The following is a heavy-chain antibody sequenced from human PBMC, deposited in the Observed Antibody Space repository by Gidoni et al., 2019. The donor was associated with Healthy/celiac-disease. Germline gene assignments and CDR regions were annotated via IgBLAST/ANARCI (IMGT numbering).Heavy chain of an antibody. D-gene: IGHD3-10*01. V-gene: IGHV4-59*01. CDR3: ARAGDLRYASVWAFDI. CDR2: IYYSGST. CDR1: GGSISSYY. Sequence: QVQLQESGPGLVKPSETLSLTCTVSGGSISSYYWSWIRQPPGKGLEWIGYIYYSGSTNYNPSLKSRVTISVDTSKNQFSLKLSSVTAADTAVYYCARAGDLRYASVWAFDIWGQGTMVTVSS. J-gene: IGHJ3*02.